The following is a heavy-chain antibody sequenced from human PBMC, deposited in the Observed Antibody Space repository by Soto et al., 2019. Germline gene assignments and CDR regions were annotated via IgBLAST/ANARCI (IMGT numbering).Heavy chain of an antibody. CDR2: IYPGDSDT. CDR3: ARQRGPPTYSSSVQGRPGWFDP. Sequence: GEPLTISCRVSEYSFPSSCIDSVRPLAGKGLEWMGTIYPGDSDTRYSPSFQGQVTISADKSISTAYLQWSSLKASDTAMYYCARQRGPPTYSSSVQGRPGWFDPWGQGNRVIVSS. V-gene: IGHV5-51*01. D-gene: IGHD6-13*01. J-gene: IGHJ5*02. CDR1: EYSFPSSC.